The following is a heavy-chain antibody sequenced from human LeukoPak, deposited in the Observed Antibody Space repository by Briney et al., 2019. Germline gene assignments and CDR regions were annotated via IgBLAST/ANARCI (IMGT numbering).Heavy chain of an antibody. CDR1: GYTFTSYY. J-gene: IGHJ4*02. CDR3: ARAPRPPWDDSSGLDY. V-gene: IGHV1-46*01. D-gene: IGHD3-22*01. CDR2: INPSGGST. Sequence: EASVKVSCKASGYTFTSYYMHWVRQAPGQGLEWMGIINPSGGSTSYAQKFQGRVTMTRDTSTSTVYMELSSLRSEDTAVYYCARAPRPPWDDSSGLDYWGQGTLVTVSS.